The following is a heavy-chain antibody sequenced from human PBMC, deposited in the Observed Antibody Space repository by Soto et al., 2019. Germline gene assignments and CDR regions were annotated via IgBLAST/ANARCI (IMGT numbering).Heavy chain of an antibody. V-gene: IGHV1-18*01. J-gene: IGHJ4*02. CDR3: AKGVDIVATDQFDY. D-gene: IGHD5-12*01. CDR1: GYTFTSYG. CDR2: ISAYNGNT. Sequence: ASVKVSCKAPGYTFTSYGISWVRQAPGQGLEWMGWISAYNGNTNYAQKLQGRVTMTTDTSTSTAYMELNSLRAEDTAVYYCAKGVDIVATDQFDYWGQGTLVTVSS.